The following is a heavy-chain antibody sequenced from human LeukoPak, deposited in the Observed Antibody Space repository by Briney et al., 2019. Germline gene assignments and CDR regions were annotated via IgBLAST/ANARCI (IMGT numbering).Heavy chain of an antibody. Sequence: SVKVSCKASGGTFSSYAISCVRQAPGQGLEWMERIIPIFGTANYAQKFQGRVTIATDESTSTAYMELSSLRSEDTAVYYCARDRTSSSWPHLDYWGQGTLVTVSS. J-gene: IGHJ4*02. CDR1: GGTFSSYA. D-gene: IGHD6-13*01. V-gene: IGHV1-69*05. CDR2: IIPIFGTA. CDR3: ARDRTSSSWPHLDY.